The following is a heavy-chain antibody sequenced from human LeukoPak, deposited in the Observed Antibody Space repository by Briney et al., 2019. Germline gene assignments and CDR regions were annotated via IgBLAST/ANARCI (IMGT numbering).Heavy chain of an antibody. Sequence: GGSLRLSCAASGFTFSSYWMHWVRQAPGKGLVWVSRINSDGSSTSYADSVKGRFTISRDNAKNTLYLQMNSLRAEDTAVYLCARDWVSAAPPNYYYYYYMDVWGKGTTVTVSS. CDR2: INSDGSST. D-gene: IGHD2-8*01. V-gene: IGHV3-74*01. CDR1: GFTFSSYW. J-gene: IGHJ6*03. CDR3: ARDWVSAAPPNYYYYYYMDV.